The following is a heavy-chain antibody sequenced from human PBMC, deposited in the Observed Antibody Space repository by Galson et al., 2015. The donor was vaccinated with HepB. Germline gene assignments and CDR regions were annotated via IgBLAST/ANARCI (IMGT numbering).Heavy chain of an antibody. V-gene: IGHV1-69*04. CDR1: GGTFSSYA. CDR3: ARDQYKDIVLMVYAIQSLYYYGMDV. CDR2: IIPILGIA. Sequence: SVKASCKASGGTFSSYAISWVRQAPGQGLEWMGRIIPILGIANYAQKFQGRVTITADKSTSTAYMELSSLRSEDTAVYYCARDQYKDIVLMVYAIQSLYYYGMDVWGQGTTVTASS. J-gene: IGHJ6*02. D-gene: IGHD2-8*01.